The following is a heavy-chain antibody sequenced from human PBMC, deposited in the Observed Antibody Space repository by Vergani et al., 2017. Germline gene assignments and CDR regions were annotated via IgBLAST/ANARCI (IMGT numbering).Heavy chain of an antibody. Sequence: QVQLVQSGAEVKKPGASVTVSCKASGYTFTSYGISWVRQAPGQGLEWMGWISAYNGNTNYAQKLQGRVTMTTDTSTSTAYMELRSLRSDDTAVYYCARDSPRYCSSTSCQYAEWFDPWGQGTLVTVSS. CDR2: ISAYNGNT. V-gene: IGHV1-18*04. D-gene: IGHD2-2*01. J-gene: IGHJ5*02. CDR1: GYTFTSYG. CDR3: ARDSPRYCSSTSCQYAEWFDP.